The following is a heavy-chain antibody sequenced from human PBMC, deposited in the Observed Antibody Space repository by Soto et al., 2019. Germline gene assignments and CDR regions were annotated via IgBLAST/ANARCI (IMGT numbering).Heavy chain of an antibody. Sequence: QVQLVESGGGVVQPGRSLRLSCAASGFTFSSYGMHWVRQAPGKGLEWVAVIWYDGSNIYYADSVKGRFTISRDNSKKLLYLQMNSLRAEDTAVYYCARDGGDIVVVVAAIAFFDCLGHGTLLT. CDR3: ARDGGDIVVVVAAIAFFDC. CDR2: IWYDGSNI. D-gene: IGHD2-15*01. V-gene: IGHV3-33*01. CDR1: GFTFSSYG. J-gene: IGHJ4*03.